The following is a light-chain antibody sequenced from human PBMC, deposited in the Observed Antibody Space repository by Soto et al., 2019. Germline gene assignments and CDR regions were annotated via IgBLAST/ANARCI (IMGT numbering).Light chain of an antibody. CDR2: DVS. CDR3: SSYTSSSTLFYV. CDR1: SSDVGGYNY. V-gene: IGLV2-14*01. J-gene: IGLJ1*01. Sequence: QSVLTQPASVSGSPGQSITISCTGTSSDVGGYNYVSWYQQHPGKAPKLMIYDVSNRPSGVSNRFSCSKSGNTASLTISVLQAEDEADYYCSSYTSSSTLFYVFGTGTKVTVL.